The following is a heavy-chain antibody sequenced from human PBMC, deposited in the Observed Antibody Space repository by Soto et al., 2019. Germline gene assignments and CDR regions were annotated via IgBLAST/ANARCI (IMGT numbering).Heavy chain of an antibody. J-gene: IGHJ6*02. V-gene: IGHV3-74*01. Sequence: VGSLRLSCAASGFTFSNTWMHWVRQAPGKGLVWVSHINSDGTTTTYADSVKGRFTISRDNAKNTVHLQMNSLRAEDTAVYYCATDGSYAQHVWGQGTTVTVSS. D-gene: IGHD2-2*01. CDR3: ATDGSYAQHV. CDR1: GFTFSNTW. CDR2: INSDGTTT.